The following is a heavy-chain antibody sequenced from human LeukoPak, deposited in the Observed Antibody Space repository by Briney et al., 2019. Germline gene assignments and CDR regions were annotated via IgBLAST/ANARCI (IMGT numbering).Heavy chain of an antibody. Sequence: GGSLRLSCAASGFTFSSYGMHWVRQAPGKGLEWVAVISYDGSNKYYADSVKGRFTISRDNSKNTLYLQMNSLRAEDTAVYYCAGSSGWDYYFDYWGQGTLLTVSS. CDR1: GFTFSSYG. J-gene: IGHJ4*02. D-gene: IGHD6-19*01. CDR3: AGSSGWDYYFDY. V-gene: IGHV3-30*03. CDR2: ISYDGSNK.